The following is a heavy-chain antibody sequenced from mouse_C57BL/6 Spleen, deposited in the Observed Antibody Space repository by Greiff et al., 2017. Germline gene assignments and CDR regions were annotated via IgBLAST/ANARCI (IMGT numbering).Heavy chain of an antibody. CDR2: IHPNSGST. J-gene: IGHJ1*03. D-gene: IGHD1-1*01. CDR1: GYTFTSYW. CDR3: ASPYGSSYYWYFDV. V-gene: IGHV1-64*01. Sequence: QVQLKQPGAELVKPGASVKLSCKASGYTFTSYWMHWVKQRPGQGLEWIGMIHPNSGSTNYNEKFKSKATLTVDKSSSTAYMQLSSLTSEDSAVYYCASPYGSSYYWYFDVWGTGTTVTVSS.